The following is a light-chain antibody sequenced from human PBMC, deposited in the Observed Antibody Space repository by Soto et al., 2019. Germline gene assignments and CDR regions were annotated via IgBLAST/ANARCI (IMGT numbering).Light chain of an antibody. CDR2: DAY. CDR1: QTIGNK. CDR3: QQRHMWPIT. J-gene: IGKJ5*01. Sequence: EIVLTQSPGTLSLSPGDRVTLSCRATQTIGNKLAWYLQKPGQAPRLLIYDAYNRATGVPPRFSGSGSGTDFTLTISSLEPEDSAVYYCQQRHMWPITFGQGTRLEI. V-gene: IGKV3-11*01.